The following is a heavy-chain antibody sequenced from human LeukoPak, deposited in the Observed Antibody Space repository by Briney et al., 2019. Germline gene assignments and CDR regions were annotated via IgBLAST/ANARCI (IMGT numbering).Heavy chain of an antibody. CDR2: IIPILGIA. CDR1: GGTFSSYA. CDR3: ARRQSGATGDY. V-gene: IGHV1-69*04. Sequence: ASVTVSFTASGGTFSSYAISWVRQAPGQGLEWMGRIIPILGIANYAQKFQGRVTITADKSTSTAYMELSSLRSEDTAVYYCARRQSGATGDYWGQGTLVTVSS. D-gene: IGHD1-26*01. J-gene: IGHJ4*02.